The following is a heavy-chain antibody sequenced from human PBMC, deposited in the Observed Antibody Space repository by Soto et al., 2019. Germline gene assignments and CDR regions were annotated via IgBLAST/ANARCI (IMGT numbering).Heavy chain of an antibody. D-gene: IGHD4-17*01. CDR2: ISYDGSNK. V-gene: IGHV3-30*18. CDR1: GFTFSSYG. CDR3: AKDTQEMDGDPVGYVQR. Sequence: QVQLVESGGGVVQPGRSLRLSCAASGFTFSSYGMHWVRQAPGKELEWVAVISYDGSNKYYADSVKGRFTISRDNSKNTLYLQMNSLRAEDTAVYYCAKDTQEMDGDPVGYVQRWGQGTLVTVSS. J-gene: IGHJ1*01.